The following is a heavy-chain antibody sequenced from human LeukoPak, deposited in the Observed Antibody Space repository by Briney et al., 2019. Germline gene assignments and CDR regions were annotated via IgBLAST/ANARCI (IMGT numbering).Heavy chain of an antibody. CDR1: GYSFTSYW. J-gene: IGHJ4*02. Sequence: GESLKISCKGSGYSFTSYWIGWVRQMPGKGLEWMGIIYPGDSDTRYSPSFQGQVTISADKSISTAYLQWSSLKASDTAMYYCARLPGKYSSSWGVFDYWGQGTLVTVSS. D-gene: IGHD6-6*01. V-gene: IGHV5-51*01. CDR3: ARLPGKYSSSWGVFDY. CDR2: IYPGDSDT.